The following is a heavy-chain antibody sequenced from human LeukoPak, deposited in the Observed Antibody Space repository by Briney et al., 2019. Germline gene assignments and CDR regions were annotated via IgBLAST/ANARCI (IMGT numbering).Heavy chain of an antibody. CDR2: ISAYNGNT. Sequence: ASVKVSCKASGYTFTSYGISWVRQAPGQGLEWMGWISAYNGNTNYAQKLQGRVTMTTDTSTSTAYMELRSLRSDDTAVYYCARDRDGVVVTAMRYWGQGTLVTVSS. CDR3: ARDRDGVVVTAMRY. J-gene: IGHJ4*02. V-gene: IGHV1-18*01. D-gene: IGHD2-21*02. CDR1: GYTFTSYG.